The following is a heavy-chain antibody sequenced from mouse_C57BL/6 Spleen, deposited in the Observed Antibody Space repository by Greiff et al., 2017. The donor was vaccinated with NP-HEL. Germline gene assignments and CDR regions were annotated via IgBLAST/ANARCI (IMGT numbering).Heavy chain of an antibody. V-gene: IGHV5-17*01. CDR2: ISSGSSTI. CDR1: GFTFSDYG. CDR3: ARQRGMISRYFDV. D-gene: IGHD2-4*01. J-gene: IGHJ1*03. Sequence: EVKLVESGGGLAKPGGSLKLSCAASGFTFSDYGMHWVRQAPEKGLEWVAYISSGSSTIYYADTVKGRFTISRDNAKNTLFLQMTSLRSEDTAMYYCARQRGMISRYFDVWGTGTTVTVSS.